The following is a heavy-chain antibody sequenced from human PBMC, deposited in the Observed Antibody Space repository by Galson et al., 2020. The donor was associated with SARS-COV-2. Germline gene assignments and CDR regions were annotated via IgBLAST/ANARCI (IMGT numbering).Heavy chain of an antibody. CDR3: ARDNYNLNN. D-gene: IGHD4-4*01. V-gene: IGHV3-11*05. CDR2: ISGRSHYT. Sequence: GGSLRLSCAASGFTFSDYYISWIRQAPGKGLEWVSSISGRSHYTNYADSVKGRFTISRDNAKKSVSLLMNSLRADDTAVYYCARDNYNLNNWGQGTPVTVSS. CDR1: GFTFSDYY. J-gene: IGHJ1*01.